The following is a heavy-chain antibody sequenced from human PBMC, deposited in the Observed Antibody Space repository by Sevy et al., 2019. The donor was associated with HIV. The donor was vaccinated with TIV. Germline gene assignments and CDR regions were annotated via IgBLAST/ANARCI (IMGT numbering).Heavy chain of an antibody. V-gene: IGHV3-23*01. CDR3: AIVDGAGTYYSGDGDY. J-gene: IGHJ4*02. CDR1: GFSFSSYA. CDR2: ISDSGITT. D-gene: IGHD3-10*01. Sequence: GGSLRLSCAASGFSFSSYAMSWVRQAPGKGLEWVSGISDSGITTYNAYSLKGRSTNSRDTSKNALPMQMNSLRAEDMAVDDSAIVDGAGTYYSGDGDYWGQGTLVTVSS.